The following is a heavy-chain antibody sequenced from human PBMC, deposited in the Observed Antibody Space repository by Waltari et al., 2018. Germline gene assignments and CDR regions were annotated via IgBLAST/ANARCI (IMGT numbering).Heavy chain of an antibody. J-gene: IGHJ6*03. CDR2: IIPSLGIA. CDR3: ARDPPRPPREGYMDV. V-gene: IGHV1-69*04. Sequence: QVQLVQSGAEVKKPGSSVKVSCKASGGTFSSYAISWVRQAPGQGLEWMGGIIPSLGIANYAQKFQGRVTITADESTSTAYMELSSLRSEDTAVYYCARDPPRPPREGYMDVWGKGTTVTVSS. CDR1: GGTFSSYA.